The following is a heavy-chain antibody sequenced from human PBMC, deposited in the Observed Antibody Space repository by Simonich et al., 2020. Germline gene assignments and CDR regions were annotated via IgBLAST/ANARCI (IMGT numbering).Heavy chain of an antibody. Sequence: EVQLVESGGGLVQPGGSLRLSCAASGFTFSSYWMHWVRQAPGKGLGVVSRMNSDGSSTSDANAGKGRITSPRDNAKNTLYLQMNSLRAEDTAVYYCAREAGDLWYFDLWGRGTLVTVSS. CDR2: MNSDGSST. CDR3: AREAGDLWYFDL. J-gene: IGHJ2*01. CDR1: GFTFSSYW. V-gene: IGHV3-74*01. D-gene: IGHD7-27*01.